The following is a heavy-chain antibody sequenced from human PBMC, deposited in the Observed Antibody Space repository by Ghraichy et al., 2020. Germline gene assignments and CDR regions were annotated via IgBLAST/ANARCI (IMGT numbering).Heavy chain of an antibody. Sequence: ASVKVSCKASGYTFTSYGISWVRQAPGQGLEWMGWISAYNGNTNYAQKLQGRVTMTTDTSTSTAYMELRSLRSDDTAVYYCARVSGSYGGNSSYYYYYGMDVWGQGTTVTVSS. CDR2: ISAYNGNT. CDR1: GYTFTSYG. D-gene: IGHD4-23*01. CDR3: ARVSGSYGGNSSYYYYYGMDV. J-gene: IGHJ6*02. V-gene: IGHV1-18*01.